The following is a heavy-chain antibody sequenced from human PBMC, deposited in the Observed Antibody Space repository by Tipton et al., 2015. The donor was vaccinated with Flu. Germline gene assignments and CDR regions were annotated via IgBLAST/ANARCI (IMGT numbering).Heavy chain of an antibody. V-gene: IGHV1-69*01. CDR3: VTDHAYCGVACYHNWFDS. CDR1: RGTFSNYG. Sequence: QLVQSGPEVKKPGSSVKISCKASRGTFSNYGISWVRQAPGQGLEWMGGTIPFFDATNSAQKFQDRLIITADESTSTAHMELRSLRSEDTAIYYCVTDHAYCGVACYHNWFDSWGQGTLVTVSS. J-gene: IGHJ5*01. D-gene: IGHD2-21*02. CDR2: TIPFFDAT.